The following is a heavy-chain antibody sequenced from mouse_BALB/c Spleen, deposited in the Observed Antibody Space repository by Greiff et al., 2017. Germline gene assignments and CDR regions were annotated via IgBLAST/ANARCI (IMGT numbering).Heavy chain of an antibody. CDR3: VITSFAY. CDR1: GFTFNTNA. CDR2: IRSKSNNYAT. Sequence: GGGLVQPKGSLKLSCAASGFTFNTNAMNWVRQAPGKGLEWVARIRSKSNNYATYYADSVKDRFTISRDDSQSMLYLQMNNLKTEDTAMYYCVITSFAYWGQGTLVTVSA. V-gene: IGHV10S3*01. J-gene: IGHJ3*01.